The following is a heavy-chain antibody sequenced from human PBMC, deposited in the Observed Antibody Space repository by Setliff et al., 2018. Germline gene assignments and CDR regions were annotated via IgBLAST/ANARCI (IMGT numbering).Heavy chain of an antibody. CDR1: GGSVNSGYDN. V-gene: IGHV4-61*10. Sequence: SETLSLTCTVSGGSVNSGYDNWNWLRQPAGKGLEWIGHINRRGRTFYNPSLKSRVTISVDTSKNQFSLTLSSVTAADTAVYHCARDRVIVGPGRRGYYFDYWGQGTLVTV. D-gene: IGHD1-26*01. CDR2: INRRGRT. CDR3: ARDRVIVGPGRRGYYFDY. J-gene: IGHJ4*02.